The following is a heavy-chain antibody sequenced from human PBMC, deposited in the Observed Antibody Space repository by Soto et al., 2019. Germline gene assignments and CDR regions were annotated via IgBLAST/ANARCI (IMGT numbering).Heavy chain of an antibody. V-gene: IGHV3-23*01. CDR2: ITGGGTT. CDR3: AKDRHPDGFWPFAS. J-gene: IGHJ4*02. D-gene: IGHD3-3*01. Sequence: PGGSLRLSCSGSGFTFSTYTMSWVRLAPGKGLEWVSAITGGGTTFSADSVTGRFIISRDNSKNTLYLQMSSLRVEDTALYFCAKDRHPDGFWPFASWGRGTLVPVSS. CDR1: GFTFSTYT.